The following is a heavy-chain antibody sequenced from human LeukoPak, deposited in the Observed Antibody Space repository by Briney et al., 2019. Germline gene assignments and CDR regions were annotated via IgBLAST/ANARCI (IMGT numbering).Heavy chain of an antibody. V-gene: IGHV3-7*05. CDR3: ARTPSFGSVDI. CDR1: GFTFSSHW. J-gene: IGHJ3*02. D-gene: IGHD3-16*01. CDR2: IKEDGSEK. Sequence: GGSLRLSCAASGFTFSSHWMSWVCQVSGKGLEWVANIKEDGSEKYHVGSAEGRFTISRDNAKNSLYLQMNSLRAEDTAVYYCARTPSFGSVDIWGQGTIVTVSS.